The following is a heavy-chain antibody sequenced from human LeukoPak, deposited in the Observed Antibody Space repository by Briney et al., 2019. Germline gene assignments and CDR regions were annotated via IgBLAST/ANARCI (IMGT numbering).Heavy chain of an antibody. D-gene: IGHD4-17*01. CDR1: GGSISSGGYY. J-gene: IGHJ4*02. V-gene: IGHV4-31*03. CDR3: ARDGIDGDYD. CDR2: IYYSGST. Sequence: SQTLSLTCTVSGGSISSGGYYWSGIRQHPGKGLEWIGYIYYSGSTYYNPSLKSRVTISVDTSKNQFSLKLSSVTAADTAVYYCARDGIDGDYDWGQGTLVTVSS.